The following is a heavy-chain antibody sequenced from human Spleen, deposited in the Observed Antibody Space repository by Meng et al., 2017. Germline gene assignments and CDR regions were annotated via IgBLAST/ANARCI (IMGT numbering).Heavy chain of an antibody. CDR2: INTYTGKT. V-gene: IGHV1-18*01. Sequence: GQLVQSGAEGKKPGASVKVSCDASGYTLSRDGFSWVRQAPGQGLEWLGWINTYTGKTDYAQKFQGRVILTTDTFTNTAYMELRSLGSDDTAVYYCVTRGNPYLNCWGQGTLVTVSS. CDR3: VTRGNPYLNC. J-gene: IGHJ4*02. CDR1: GYTLSRDG. D-gene: IGHD2-2*01.